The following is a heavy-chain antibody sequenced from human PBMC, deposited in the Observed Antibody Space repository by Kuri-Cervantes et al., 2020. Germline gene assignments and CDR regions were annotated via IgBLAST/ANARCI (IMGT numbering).Heavy chain of an antibody. V-gene: IGHV3-7*01. J-gene: IGHJ4*02. D-gene: IGHD5-18*01. CDR2: IKQDGSEK. CDR3: VRMVHSYGFWDY. CDR1: EFTFRTYW. Sequence: GGSLRLSCAASEFTFRTYWMSWVRQAPGKGLEWVANIKQDGSEKYYVDSVKGRFTISRDNAKNSLSLEMNSLRVEDTAVYYCVRMVHSYGFWDYWGQGTLVTVSS.